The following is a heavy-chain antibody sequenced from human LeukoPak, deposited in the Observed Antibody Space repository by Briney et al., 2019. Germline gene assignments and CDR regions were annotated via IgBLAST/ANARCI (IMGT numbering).Heavy chain of an antibody. CDR2: ISSSSSTI. V-gene: IGHV3-48*01. CDR3: AKDVGGDSY. Sequence: PGGSLRLSCAASGFSFSGYSMNWVRQAPGKGLEWVSYISSSSSTIYYADSVKGRFTISRDNAKNSLYLQMNSLRAEDTAVYYCAKDVGGDSYWGQGTLVTVSS. J-gene: IGHJ4*02. CDR1: GFSFSGYS. D-gene: IGHD3-10*01.